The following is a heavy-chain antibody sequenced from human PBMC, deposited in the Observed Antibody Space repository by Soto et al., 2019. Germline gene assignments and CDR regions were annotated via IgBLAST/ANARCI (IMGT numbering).Heavy chain of an antibody. V-gene: IGHV1-18*01. D-gene: IGHD2-15*01. CDR1: GYTFTSYG. Sequence: ASVKVSCKASGYTFTSYGISWVRQAPGQGLEWMGWISAYNGNTNYAQKLQGRVTMTTDTSTRTAYMELRSLRSDDTAVYYCASHSSSRYCSGGSCYSLYYWGQGTLVTVSS. J-gene: IGHJ4*02. CDR2: ISAYNGNT. CDR3: ASHSSSRYCSGGSCYSLYY.